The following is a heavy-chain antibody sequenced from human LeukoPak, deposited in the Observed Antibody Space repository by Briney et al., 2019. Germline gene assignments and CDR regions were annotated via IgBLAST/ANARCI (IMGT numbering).Heavy chain of an antibody. D-gene: IGHD6-13*01. J-gene: IGHJ6*02. CDR2: INPNSGGT. V-gene: IGHV1-2*02. CDR1: GYTFTGYY. CDR3: ARALREGSSSWFHEYYYYYGMDV. Sequence: ASVKVSCKASGYTFTGYYMHWVRQAPGQGLEWMGWINPNSGGTNYAQKFQSRVTMTRDTSISTAYMELSRLRSDDTAVYYCARALREGSSSWFHEYYYYYGMDVWGQGTTVTVSS.